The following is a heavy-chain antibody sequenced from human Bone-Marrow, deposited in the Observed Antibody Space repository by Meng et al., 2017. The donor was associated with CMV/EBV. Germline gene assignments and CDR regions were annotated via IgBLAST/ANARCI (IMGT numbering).Heavy chain of an antibody. CDR3: TRGSYYYYGMDV. J-gene: IGHJ6*02. Sequence: GGSLRLSCAASGFTLSSYSMNWVRQAPGKGLEWVSSISSSSSYIYYADSVKGRFTISRDNAKNSLYLQMDSLKTEDTAVYYCTRGSYYYYGMDVWGQGTTVTVSS. V-gene: IGHV3-21*03. CDR1: GFTLSSYS. CDR2: ISSSSSYI.